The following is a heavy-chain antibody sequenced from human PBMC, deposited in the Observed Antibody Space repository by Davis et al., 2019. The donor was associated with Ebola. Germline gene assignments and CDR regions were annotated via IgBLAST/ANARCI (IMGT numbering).Heavy chain of an antibody. CDR3: ARQSGGQKRAYYYYYGMDV. D-gene: IGHD3-16*01. J-gene: IGHJ6*02. V-gene: IGHV4-39*01. Sequence: MPGGSLRLSCTVSGGSISSSSYYWGWIRQPPGKGLKWIGSIYYSGSTYYNPSLKSRVTISVDKSKNQFSLKLSSVTAADTAVYYCARQSGGQKRAYYYYYGMDVWGQGTTVTVSS. CDR1: GGSISSSSYY. CDR2: IYYSGST.